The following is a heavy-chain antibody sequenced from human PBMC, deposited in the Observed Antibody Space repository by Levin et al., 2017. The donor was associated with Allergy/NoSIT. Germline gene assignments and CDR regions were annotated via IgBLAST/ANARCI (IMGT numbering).Heavy chain of an antibody. V-gene: IGHV4-39*01. D-gene: IGHD2-2*02. Sequence: SETLSLTCSVSGGSITSSSYYWGWIRQPPGKGLEWIGSIYSSGSTYYNPSLKSRVTISVDTSKNQFSLKLGSVTASDTAMYYCARPPAGYCNSDSCYTYDAFDIWGQGTMVTVSS. CDR2: IYSSGST. CDR1: GGSITSSSYY. CDR3: ARPPAGYCNSDSCYTYDAFDI. J-gene: IGHJ3*02.